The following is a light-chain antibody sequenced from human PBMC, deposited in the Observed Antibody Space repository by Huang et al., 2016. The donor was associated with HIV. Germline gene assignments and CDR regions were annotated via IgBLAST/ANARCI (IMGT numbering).Light chain of an antibody. Sequence: DIQMTQSPSSLSASVGDRITITCRASQSISNYLNWYQQKPGKAPKLLIYAASSLQSGVPSRFSGSGSVTDFTLTISSLQPEDFATYYCQQSYSTPVTFGQGTKVEIK. V-gene: IGKV1-39*01. CDR2: AAS. CDR3: QQSYSTPVT. CDR1: QSISNY. J-gene: IGKJ1*01.